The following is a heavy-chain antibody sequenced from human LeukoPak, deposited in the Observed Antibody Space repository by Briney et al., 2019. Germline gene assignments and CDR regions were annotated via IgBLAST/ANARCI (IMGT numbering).Heavy chain of an antibody. Sequence: SETLSLTCTVSGGSISSYYWSWIRQPPGKGLEWIGYIYYSGSTNYNPSLKSRVTISVDTSKNQFSLKLSSVTAADTAIYYCARDPSTFYFDYWGQGALVTVSS. V-gene: IGHV4-59*01. CDR1: GGSISSYY. J-gene: IGHJ4*02. CDR2: IYYSGST. D-gene: IGHD3-16*01. CDR3: ARDPSTFYFDY.